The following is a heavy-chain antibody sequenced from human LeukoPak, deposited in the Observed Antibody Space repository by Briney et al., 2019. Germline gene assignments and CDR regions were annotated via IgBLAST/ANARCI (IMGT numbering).Heavy chain of an antibody. CDR3: ARDLPQYNSSSYSYYYGMDV. V-gene: IGHV1-46*01. CDR1: GYTFTNYY. D-gene: IGHD6-6*01. CDR2: INPRDGST. Sequence: GASVKVSCEASGYTFTNYYMHWVRQAPGQGLEWMGIINPRDGSTSYAQKFQGRVTMTRDTSTSTVYMELSSLRSEDTAISYCARDLPQYNSSSYSYYYGMDVWGQGTTVTVSS. J-gene: IGHJ6*02.